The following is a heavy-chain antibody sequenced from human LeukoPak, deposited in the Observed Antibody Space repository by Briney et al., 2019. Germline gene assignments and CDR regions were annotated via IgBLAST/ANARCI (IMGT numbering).Heavy chain of an antibody. V-gene: IGHV3-23*01. CDR1: GFTFSSYA. Sequence: PGGSLRLSCVASGFTFSSYAMNWVRQAPGKGLEWVSGITGSGGSTYYADSVKGRFTISRDNSKNTLYLQMNSLRAEDTAVYYCAKDRGDNAARSRVDPWGQGTLVTVSS. CDR2: ITGSGGST. J-gene: IGHJ5*02. CDR3: AKDRGDNAARSRVDP. D-gene: IGHD4-17*01.